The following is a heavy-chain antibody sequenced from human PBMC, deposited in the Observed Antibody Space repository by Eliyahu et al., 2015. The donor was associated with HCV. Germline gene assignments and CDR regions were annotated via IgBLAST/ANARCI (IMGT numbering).Heavy chain of an antibody. D-gene: IGHD1-20*01. J-gene: IGHJ6*02. Sequence: EVQLLESGGGLVQPGGSLRLSCAASGFTFSXYAMSWVRQAPGKGLQWVSAISLSADSTYYADSVKGRFTISRDNSKNTLYLQMNSLRADDTAVYYCARYTWAYYYFYSGMDLWGQGTTVTVSS. V-gene: IGHV3-23*01. CDR3: ARYTWAYYYFYSGMDL. CDR2: ISLSADST. CDR1: GFTFSXYA.